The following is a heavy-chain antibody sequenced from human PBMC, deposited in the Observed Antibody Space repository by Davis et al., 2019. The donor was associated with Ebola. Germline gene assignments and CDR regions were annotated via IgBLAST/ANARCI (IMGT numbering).Heavy chain of an antibody. CDR1: GFTFDDYA. V-gene: IGHV3-30*18. D-gene: IGHD3-10*01. CDR3: AKALLWFGELLSLDY. CDR2: ISYDGSNK. Sequence: GGSLRLSCAASGFTFDDYAMHWVRQAPGKGLEWVAVISYDGSNKYYADSVKGRFTISRDNSKNTLYLQMNSLRAEDTAVYYCAKALLWFGELLSLDYWGQGTLVTVSS. J-gene: IGHJ4*02.